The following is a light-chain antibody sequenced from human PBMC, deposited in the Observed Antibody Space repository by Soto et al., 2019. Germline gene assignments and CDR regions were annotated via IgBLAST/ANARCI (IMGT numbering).Light chain of an antibody. CDR3: QQYNNWPLT. CDR1: QSFRSN. V-gene: IGKV3-15*01. J-gene: IGKJ5*01. Sequence: EIVMTHSPATLSVSLGETATLSSRVGQSFRSNLAWFQQKPGQAPRLLIDGASTRATGIPARFSGSGSGTEFTLTISSLQSEDFAVYYCQQYNNWPLTFGQGTRLEIK. CDR2: GAS.